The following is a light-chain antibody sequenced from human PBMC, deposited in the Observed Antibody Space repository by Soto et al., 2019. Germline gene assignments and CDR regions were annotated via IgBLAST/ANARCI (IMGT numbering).Light chain of an antibody. CDR2: DAS. J-gene: IGKJ1*01. CDR3: QQYTNTNNPWM. CDR1: HIVDTS. Sequence: DIQMTQSPSSLSASVGDRITVTCRTIHIVDTSLNWYQQKPGKAPKLLVYDASTLQSGVASRFSGSGSGTEFTLIISGLQPDDSATYYCQQYTNTNNPWMFGQGTKVDIK. V-gene: IGKV1-5*01.